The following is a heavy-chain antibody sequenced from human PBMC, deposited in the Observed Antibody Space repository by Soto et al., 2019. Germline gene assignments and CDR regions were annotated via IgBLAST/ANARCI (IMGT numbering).Heavy chain of an antibody. J-gene: IGHJ6*02. V-gene: IGHV3-33*01. Sequence: PGGSLRLSCAASGFTFSSYGMHWVRQAPGKGLEWVAVIWYDGSNKYYADSVKGRFTISRDNSKNTLYLQMNSLRAEDTAVYYCARDRVVVAATDPSYYGMDVWGQGTTVTVSS. CDR3: ARDRVVVAATDPSYYGMDV. CDR1: GFTFSSYG. D-gene: IGHD2-15*01. CDR2: IWYDGSNK.